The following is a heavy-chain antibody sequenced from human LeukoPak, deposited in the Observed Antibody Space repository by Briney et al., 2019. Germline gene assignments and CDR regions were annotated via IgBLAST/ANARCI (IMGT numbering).Heavy chain of an antibody. V-gene: IGHV1-46*01. J-gene: IGHJ5*02. CDR2: INPSGGST. D-gene: IGHD4-23*01. CDR3: ARDNSVEDTAWWFDP. Sequence: ASVKVSCKASGYTFTSYYMHWVRQAPGQGLEWMGIINPSGGSTSYAQKFQGRATMTRDMSTSTDYMELSSLRSEDTAVYYCARDNSVEDTAWWFDPWGQGTLVTVSS. CDR1: GYTFTSYY.